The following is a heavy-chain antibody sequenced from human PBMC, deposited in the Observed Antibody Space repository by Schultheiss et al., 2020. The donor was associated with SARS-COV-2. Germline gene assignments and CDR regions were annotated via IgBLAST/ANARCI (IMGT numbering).Heavy chain of an antibody. V-gene: IGHV4-59*01. CDR3: ARVIGEWELRFDY. D-gene: IGHD1-26*01. CDR1: GGSISSYY. Sequence: SETLSLTCTVSGGSISSYYWSWIRQPPGKGLEWIATIYYSGSTYYNPSLKSRVTISVDTSKNQFSLKLSSVTAADTAVYYCARVIGEWELRFDYWGQGTLVTVSS. J-gene: IGHJ4*02. CDR2: IYYSGST.